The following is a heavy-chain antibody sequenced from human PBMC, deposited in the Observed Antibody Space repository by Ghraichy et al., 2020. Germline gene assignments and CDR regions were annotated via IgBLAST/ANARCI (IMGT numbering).Heavy chain of an antibody. D-gene: IGHD3-10*01. CDR3: ARGAVITMVQGVIIRGYYFDY. CDR1: GGSFSGYY. CDR2: INHSGST. Sequence: SETLSLTCAVYGGSFSGYYWSWIRQPPGKGLEWIGEINHSGSTNYNPSLKSRVTISVDTSKNQFSLKLSSVTAADTAVYYCARGAVITMVQGVIIRGYYFDYGGQGTLVTVSS. V-gene: IGHV4-34*01. J-gene: IGHJ4*02.